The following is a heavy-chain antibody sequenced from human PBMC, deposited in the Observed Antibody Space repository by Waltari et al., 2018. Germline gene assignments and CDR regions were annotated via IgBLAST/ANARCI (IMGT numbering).Heavy chain of an antibody. CDR1: EFTFTWSW. Sequence: EVQLVESGGGLVQPGGSLRLSCTASEFTFTWSWMSWVRQAPGKGPDGGDSLKQDGSQKYYVESVKGRVTISRDNARNSLYLQMNSLRAEDTAVYYCARDLGFYAFDIWGQGTMLTVSS. CDR2: LKQDGSQK. CDR3: ARDLGFYAFDI. D-gene: IGHD3-16*01. J-gene: IGHJ3*02. V-gene: IGHV3-7*01.